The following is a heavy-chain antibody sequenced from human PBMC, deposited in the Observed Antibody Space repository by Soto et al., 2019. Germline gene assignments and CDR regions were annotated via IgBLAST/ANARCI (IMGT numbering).Heavy chain of an antibody. V-gene: IGHV4-39*01. D-gene: IGHD5-18*01. CDR1: GDCISSTNYD. CDR2: IYYSGST. CDR3: ARQISEYSYEVAY. J-gene: IGHJ4*02. Sequence: PSGSLALTSTVCGDCISSTNYDGDWIRQPPGKGLEWIGSIYYSGSTYYNPSLKSRVTISVDTSKNHFSLKLSSVTAADTAVYYCARQISEYSYEVAYWGQGTLVTVSS.